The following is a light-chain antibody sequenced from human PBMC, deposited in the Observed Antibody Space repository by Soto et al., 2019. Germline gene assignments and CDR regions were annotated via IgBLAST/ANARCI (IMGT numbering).Light chain of an antibody. J-gene: IGLJ1*01. CDR3: SSFTSASTLLYL. V-gene: IGLV2-14*01. Sequence: QSALTQPASVSGSPGQSITISCTGTSSDVGGYNYVCWYQQHPGRAPKLLIYGVTNRPSGVSTRFSGSKSGNTASLTISGLPAEDEADYHCSSFTSASTLLYLFGTGTKLTVL. CDR2: GVT. CDR1: SSDVGGYNY.